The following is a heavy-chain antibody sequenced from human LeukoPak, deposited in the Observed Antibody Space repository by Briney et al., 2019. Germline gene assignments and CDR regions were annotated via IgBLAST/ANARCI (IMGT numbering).Heavy chain of an antibody. Sequence: PWETLSLTCTVSGGSISSYYWSWIRQPPGKGLEWIGYIYYSGSTNYNPSLKSRVTISVDTSKNQFPLKLSSVTAADTAVYYCAGLYSGYDYVDYWGQGTLVTVSS. V-gene: IGHV4-59*01. D-gene: IGHD5-12*01. CDR1: GGSISSYY. J-gene: IGHJ4*02. CDR3: AGLYSGYDYVDY. CDR2: IYYSGST.